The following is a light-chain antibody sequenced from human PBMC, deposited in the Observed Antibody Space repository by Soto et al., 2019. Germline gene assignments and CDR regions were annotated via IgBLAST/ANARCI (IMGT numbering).Light chain of an antibody. J-gene: IGKJ4*01. V-gene: IGKV1-13*02. CDR1: QDISSA. Sequence: ATQLTQSPSSLSASLGDRAIITCRASQDISSALAWFQQKPGKTPKLLISDASTLESGVPSRSSGSGSGTDLTLTISGLHPEDFEAYYCQQFNAYPLTFGGGTKV. CDR2: DAS. CDR3: QQFNAYPLT.